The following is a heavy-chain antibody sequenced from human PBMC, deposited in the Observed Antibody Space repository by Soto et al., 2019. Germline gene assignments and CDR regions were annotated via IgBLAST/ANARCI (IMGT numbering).Heavy chain of an antibody. J-gene: IGHJ4*02. CDR2: INHSGSN. D-gene: IGHD6-13*01. Sequence: QVQLQQWGAGLLKPSETLSLTCAVYGGSFSDYYWNWIRQPPVKGLEWIGEINHSGSNNYNPSLNSRVSISLDTSKNQFSLNLSSVTAADTAVYYWARGRRGYSSSWYDYWGQGTLVTVSS. CDR3: ARGRRGYSSSWYDY. V-gene: IGHV4-34*01. CDR1: GGSFSDYY.